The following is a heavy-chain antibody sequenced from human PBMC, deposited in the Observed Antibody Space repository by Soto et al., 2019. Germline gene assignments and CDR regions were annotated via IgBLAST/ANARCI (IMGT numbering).Heavy chain of an antibody. J-gene: IGHJ2*01. V-gene: IGHV4-31*03. D-gene: IGHD3-16*01. CDR1: GGSISNGGYY. CDR3: ARNIGKGDWYFDL. Sequence: PSETPSLTCNVSGGSISNGGYYWSWIRQHPGKGLEWIGYMFHSGSTYYNPSLKSRFMILVDTSKNQFSLKLTSVTAADTAVYYCARNIGKGDWYFDLWGRGTLVTVSS. CDR2: MFHSGST.